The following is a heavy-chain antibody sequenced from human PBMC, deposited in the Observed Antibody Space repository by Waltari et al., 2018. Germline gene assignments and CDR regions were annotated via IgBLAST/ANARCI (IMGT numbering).Heavy chain of an antibody. Sequence: QLQLQESGPGLVKPSETLSLTCTVSGGSISSSSYYWGWIRQPPGKGLGWIWSIYYSGGTQLHPAPQRPSTLSRGPSQDPVPPEVGSVTAADTAGDYCSGHGDRGGAGTNHYRFDPWGQGTLVTVSS. J-gene: IGHJ5*02. CDR3: SGHGDRGGAGTNHYRFDP. D-gene: IGHD1-26*01. CDR1: GGSISSSSYY. V-gene: IGHV4-39*01. CDR2: IYYSGGT.